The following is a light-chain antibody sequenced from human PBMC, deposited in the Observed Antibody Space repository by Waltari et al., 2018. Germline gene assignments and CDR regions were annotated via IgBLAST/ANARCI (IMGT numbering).Light chain of an antibody. J-gene: IGLJ2*01. V-gene: IGLV3-19*01. CDR1: SLRSYY. Sequence: SSELTQDPAVSVAMGQTVRITCHGDSLRSYYASWYQQRPGQAPKLVIYDKNNRPSGVPDRFSGSSSHNTGSLTITGAQAEDEASYYCHSRDASGVAGSFGGGTKLTVL. CDR2: DKN. CDR3: HSRDASGVAGS.